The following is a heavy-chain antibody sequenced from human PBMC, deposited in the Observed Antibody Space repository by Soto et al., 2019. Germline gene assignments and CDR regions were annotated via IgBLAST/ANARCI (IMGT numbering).Heavy chain of an antibody. J-gene: IGHJ6*02. Sequence: ASVKVSCKASGYTFTSYAVHWVRQAPGQRLEWMGWINAGNGNTKYSQKFQGRVTITRDTSASTAYMELSSLRSEDTAVYYCARDVSGSYRLDYGMDVWGQGTTVTVSS. CDR3: ARDVSGSYRLDYGMDV. D-gene: IGHD1-26*01. V-gene: IGHV1-3*01. CDR1: GYTFTSYA. CDR2: INAGNGNT.